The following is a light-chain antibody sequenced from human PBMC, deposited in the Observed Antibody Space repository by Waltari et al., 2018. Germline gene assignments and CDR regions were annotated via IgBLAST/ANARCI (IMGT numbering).Light chain of an antibody. V-gene: IGKV2-28*01. CDR3: MQALQTPRT. CDR2: LGS. J-gene: IGKJ2*01. CDR1: QSLLHNNGYNY. Sequence: DIVMTQSPLSLPVTPGAPASISCRSSQSLLHNNGYNYLDWYLQKPGQSPQLLIYLGSNRASGVPDRFSGSGSGTDFTLKISRVEAEDVGVYYCMQALQTPRTFGQGTKLEIK.